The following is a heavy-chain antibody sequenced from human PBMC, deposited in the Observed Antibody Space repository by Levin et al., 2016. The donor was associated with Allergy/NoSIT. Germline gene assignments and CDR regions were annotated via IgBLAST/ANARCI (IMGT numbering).Heavy chain of an antibody. V-gene: IGHV3-43*02. CDR3: AKTRREVWVASE. D-gene: IGHD1-26*01. CDR1: GFKFDDFG. Sequence: GESLKISCAASGFKFDDFGMHWVRQVPGKGLEWVSLISGGGSHTYYADSVKGRFTISRDNSKNSLYLHMNSLRTEDSALYYCAKTRREVWVASEWGMGVLVTVSS. CDR2: ISGGGSHT. J-gene: IGHJ4*02.